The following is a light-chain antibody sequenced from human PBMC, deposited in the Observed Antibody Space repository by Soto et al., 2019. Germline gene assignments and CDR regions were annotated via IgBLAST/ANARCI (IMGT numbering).Light chain of an antibody. Sequence: IVLTQSPDTLSLSPGERVTLSCRASQSVRNNYLAWYQQKPGQAPRLLIYETYRRATGIPDRFSGSGSGIDFTLTISRLEPEDFAVYLCQQYGGSSRTFGRGTKVEIK. CDR2: ETY. J-gene: IGKJ1*01. CDR3: QQYGGSSRT. V-gene: IGKV3-20*01. CDR1: QSVRNNY.